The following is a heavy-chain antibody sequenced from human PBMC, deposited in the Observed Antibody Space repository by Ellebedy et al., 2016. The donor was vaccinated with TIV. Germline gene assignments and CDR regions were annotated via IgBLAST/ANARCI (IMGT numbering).Heavy chain of an antibody. J-gene: IGHJ4*02. V-gene: IGHV1-2*02. Sequence: AASVKVSCKASGYSFTAYYVHWVRQAPGHGLEWLGWINPKTGDSHYAPKFQGRVTMSTDTSITTVNLELGRVRSDDTAVYYCSRRGSVPASLPSDFWGQGTLVTVSS. CDR3: SRRGSVPASLPSDF. CDR1: GYSFTAYY. CDR2: INPKTGDS. D-gene: IGHD2-2*01.